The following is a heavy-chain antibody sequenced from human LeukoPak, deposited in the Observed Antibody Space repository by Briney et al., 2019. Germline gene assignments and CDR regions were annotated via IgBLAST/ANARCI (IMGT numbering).Heavy chain of an antibody. CDR2: INHSGST. J-gene: IGHJ5*02. CDR3: ARAVLWWWRINWFDP. Sequence: SETLSLTCAVYGGSFSGYYWSWIRQPPGKGLEWIGEINHSGSTNYNPPLKTRATISVDTSKNQFSLKLSSVPAADTAVYYCARAVLWWWRINWFDPWGQGTLVTVSS. CDR1: GGSFSGYY. D-gene: IGHD2-21*01. V-gene: IGHV4-34*01.